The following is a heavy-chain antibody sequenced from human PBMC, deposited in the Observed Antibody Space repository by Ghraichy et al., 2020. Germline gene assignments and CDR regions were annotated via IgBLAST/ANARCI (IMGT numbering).Heavy chain of an antibody. V-gene: IGHV4-4*07. D-gene: IGHD3-10*01. CDR1: GGSISSYY. Sequence: SETLSLTCTVSGGSISSYYWSWIRQPAGKGLEWIGRIYTSGSTNYNPSLKSRVTMSVDTSKNQFSLKLSSVTAADTAVYYCAREGGLTFGEPQYYFDYWGQGTLVTVSS. J-gene: IGHJ4*02. CDR3: AREGGLTFGEPQYYFDY. CDR2: IYTSGST.